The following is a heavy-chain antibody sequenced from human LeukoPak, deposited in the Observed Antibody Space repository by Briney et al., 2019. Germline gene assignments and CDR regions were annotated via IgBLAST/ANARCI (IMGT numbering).Heavy chain of an antibody. CDR3: ARQDPYYDFWSGYYPPPGYYYYHMDV. CDR2: IKQDGSEK. CDR1: GFTFSSYW. J-gene: IGHJ6*03. Sequence: GGSLRLSCAASGFTFSSYWMSWVRQAPGKGLEWVANIKQDGSEKYYVDSVKGRFTISRDNAKNSLYLQMNSLRAEDTAVYYCARQDPYYDFWSGYYPPPGYYYYHMDVWGKGTTVTVSS. D-gene: IGHD3-3*01. V-gene: IGHV3-7*01.